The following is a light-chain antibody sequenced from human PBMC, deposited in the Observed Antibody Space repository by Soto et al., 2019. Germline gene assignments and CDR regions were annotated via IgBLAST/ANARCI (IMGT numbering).Light chain of an antibody. CDR2: DVS. Sequence: QSALTQPASVSGSPGQSITISCTGTSSDVGGYNYVSWYQQHPGKAPKLMIYDVSNRPSGVSSRFSGSKSCNTASLTISGLQAEDEADYYRSSYTSSSTVVFGGGTKLTVL. J-gene: IGLJ2*01. V-gene: IGLV2-14*01. CDR3: SSYTSSSTVV. CDR1: SSDVGGYNY.